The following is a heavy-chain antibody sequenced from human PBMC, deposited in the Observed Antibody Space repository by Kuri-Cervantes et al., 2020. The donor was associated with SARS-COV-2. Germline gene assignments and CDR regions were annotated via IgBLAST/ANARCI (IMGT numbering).Heavy chain of an antibody. V-gene: IGHV4-39*01. CDR3: ARLLPLGKLTVIVVVITGGGYFDY. D-gene: IGHD3-22*01. CDR2: IYYSGST. CDR1: GGSISSSSYY. J-gene: IGHJ4*02. Sequence: GSLRLSCTVSGGSISSSSYYWGWIRQPPGKGLEWIGSIYYSGSTYYNPSLKSRVAISVDTSKNQFSLKLSSVTAADTAVYYCARLLPLGKLTVIVVVITGGGYFDYWGQGALVTVSS.